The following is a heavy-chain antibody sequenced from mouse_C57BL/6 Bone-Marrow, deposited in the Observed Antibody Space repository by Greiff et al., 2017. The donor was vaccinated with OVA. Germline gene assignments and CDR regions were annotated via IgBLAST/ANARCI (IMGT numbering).Heavy chain of an antibody. CDR1: GFNIKDDY. D-gene: IGHD2-3*01. CDR3: TTLDGYCFAY. V-gene: IGHV14-4*01. J-gene: IGHJ3*01. Sequence: EVQLQESGAELVRPGASVKLSCTASGFNIKDDYMHWVKQRPEQGLEWIGWIDPENGDTEYASKFQGKATITADPSSNTAYLQLSSLTSEDTAVYYGTTLDGYCFAYWGQGTLVTVSA. CDR2: IDPENGDT.